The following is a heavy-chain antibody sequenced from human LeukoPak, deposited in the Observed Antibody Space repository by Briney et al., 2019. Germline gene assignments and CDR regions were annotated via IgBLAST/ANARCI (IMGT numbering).Heavy chain of an antibody. V-gene: IGHV4-30-4*01. D-gene: IGHD6-19*01. CDR3: ARPNSIAVAGGFDY. CDR2: IYYSGST. J-gene: IGHJ4*02. CDR1: GGSISSGDYY. Sequence: PSETLSLTCTVSGGSISSGDYYWSWIRQPPGKGLEWIGYIYYSGSTYYNPSLKSRVTISVDTSKNQFSLKLSSVTAADTAVYYCARPNSIAVAGGFDYWGQGTLVTVSS.